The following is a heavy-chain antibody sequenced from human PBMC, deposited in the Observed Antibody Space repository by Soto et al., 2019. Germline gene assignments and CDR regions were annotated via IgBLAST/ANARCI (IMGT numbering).Heavy chain of an antibody. CDR1: GFTFSSYG. D-gene: IGHD6-13*01. V-gene: IGHV3-30*18. CDR3: AKAPYSSSWYVADY. Sequence: QVQLVESGGGVVQPGRSLRLSCAASGFTFSSYGMHWVRQAPGKGLEWVAVISYDGSNKYYADSVKGRFTISRDNSKNTLYLQMNSLRAGDTAVYYCAKAPYSSSWYVADYWGQGTLVTVSS. J-gene: IGHJ4*02. CDR2: ISYDGSNK.